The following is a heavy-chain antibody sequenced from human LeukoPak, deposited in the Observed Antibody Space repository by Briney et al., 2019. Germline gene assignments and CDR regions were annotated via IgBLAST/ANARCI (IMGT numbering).Heavy chain of an antibody. CDR3: ARGESSSSPLYYYYYYMDV. CDR2: IYTSGST. Sequence: SETLSLTCTVSGGSISSGSYYWSWIRQPAGTGLEWIGRIYTSGSTNYNPSLKSRVTISVDTSKNQFSLKLNSVTAADTAMYYCARGESSSSPLYYYYYYMDVWGKGTTVTVFS. D-gene: IGHD6-6*01. CDR1: GGSISSGSYY. J-gene: IGHJ6*03. V-gene: IGHV4-61*02.